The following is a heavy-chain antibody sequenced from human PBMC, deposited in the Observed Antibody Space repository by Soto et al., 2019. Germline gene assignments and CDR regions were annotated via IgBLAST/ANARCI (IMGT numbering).Heavy chain of an antibody. Sequence: QVQLVQSGAEVKKPGSSVKVSCKASGGTFSSYTISWVRQAPGQGLEWMGRIIPSLGIANYAQKFQGRVTITADKSTSTAYMELSSQRSEDTAVYYCARGGAFGVVVSWFDPWGQGTLVTVSS. CDR3: ARGGAFGVVVSWFDP. CDR1: GGTFSSYT. J-gene: IGHJ5*02. V-gene: IGHV1-69*02. CDR2: IIPSLGIA. D-gene: IGHD2-15*01.